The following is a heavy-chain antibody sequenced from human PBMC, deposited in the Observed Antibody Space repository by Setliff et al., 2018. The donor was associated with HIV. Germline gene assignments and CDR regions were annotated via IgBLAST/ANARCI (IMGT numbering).Heavy chain of an antibody. CDR3: ASSGSGSYINWFGP. CDR1: GFTFSDCS. J-gene: IGHJ5*02. Sequence: GGSMRLSCAASGFTFSDCSMNWVRQAPGKGLEWISYITSTGSTIFYADSVKGRFTISRDNAKNSVHLQMTSLRAEDTALYYCASSGSGSYINWFGPWGQGTLVTVSS. CDR2: ITSTGSTI. D-gene: IGHD3-10*01. V-gene: IGHV3-48*01.